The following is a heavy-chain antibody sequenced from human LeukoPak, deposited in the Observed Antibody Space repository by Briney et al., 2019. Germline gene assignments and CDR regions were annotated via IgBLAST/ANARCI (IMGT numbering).Heavy chain of an antibody. D-gene: IGHD4-17*01. Sequence: SETLSLTCAVSGGSISSGGYSWSWIRQPPGKGLEWIGYIYYSGSTYYNPSLKSRVTISVDTSKNQFSLKLSSVTAADTAVYYCARGDHDYGDHGAFAFDIWGQGTMVTVSS. CDR2: IYYSGST. CDR1: GGSISSGGYS. J-gene: IGHJ3*02. V-gene: IGHV4-31*11. CDR3: ARGDHDYGDHGAFAFDI.